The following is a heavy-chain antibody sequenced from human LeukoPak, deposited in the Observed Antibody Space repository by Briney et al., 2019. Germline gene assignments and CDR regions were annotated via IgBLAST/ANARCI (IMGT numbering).Heavy chain of an antibody. CDR2: IYYSGST. V-gene: IGHV4-61*01. CDR1: GGSVSSGSYY. J-gene: IGHJ5*02. CDR3: ASVSIAAAGENWFDP. D-gene: IGHD6-13*01. Sequence: SETLSLTCTVSGGSVSSGSYYWSWIRQPPGKGLEWIGYIYYSGSTNYNPSLKSRVTISVDMSKNQFSLKLSSVTAADTAVYYCASVSIAAAGENWFDPWGQGTLVTVSS.